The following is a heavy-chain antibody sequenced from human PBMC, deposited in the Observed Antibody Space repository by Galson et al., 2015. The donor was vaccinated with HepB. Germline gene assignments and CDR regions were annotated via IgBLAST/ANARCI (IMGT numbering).Heavy chain of an antibody. V-gene: IGHV3-9*01. CDR1: GFTFEDYA. J-gene: IGHJ6*01. CDR2: ISWKSDFT. Sequence: LRLSCAASGFTFEDYAMHWVRQVPGKGLEWVAGISWKSDFTGYADSVRGRFTISRDNAKYSLYLQMNSLRTEDTALYYCAQDLTYYYGSGSYFVGMNAWGQGTTVTVSA. D-gene: IGHD3-10*01. CDR3: AQDLTYYYGSGSYFVGMNA.